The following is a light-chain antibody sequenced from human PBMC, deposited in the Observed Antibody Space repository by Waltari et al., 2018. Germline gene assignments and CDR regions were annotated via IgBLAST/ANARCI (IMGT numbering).Light chain of an antibody. J-gene: IGKJ1*01. CDR1: QSISNW. Sequence: DIQMTQSPSTLSASVGDRVTITCRASQSISNWLAWYQQKPGKAPKLLVYKASSLESGVPARFSGSGSGTEFTLTISSLQPDDFATYYCQQHNSYWTFGRGTKVEIK. CDR2: KAS. V-gene: IGKV1-5*03. CDR3: QQHNSYWT.